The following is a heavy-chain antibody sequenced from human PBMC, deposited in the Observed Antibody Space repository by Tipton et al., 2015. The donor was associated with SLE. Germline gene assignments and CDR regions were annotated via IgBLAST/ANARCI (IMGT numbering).Heavy chain of an antibody. CDR3: ARDGYYGSGSYYSWFDP. V-gene: IGHV1-2*02. J-gene: IGHJ5*02. D-gene: IGHD3-10*01. CDR1: GYTFTSYD. CDR2: MNPNSGGT. Sequence: QLVQSGPEVKKPGASVKVSCKASGYTFTSYDINWVRQATGQGLEWMGWMNPNSGGTNYAQKFQGRVTMTRDTSISTAYMELSRLRSDDTAVYYCARDGYYGSGSYYSWFDPWGQGTLVTVSS.